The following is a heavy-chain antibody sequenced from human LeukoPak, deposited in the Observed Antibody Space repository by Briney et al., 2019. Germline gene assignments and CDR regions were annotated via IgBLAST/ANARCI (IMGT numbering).Heavy chain of an antibody. D-gene: IGHD5-18*01. V-gene: IGHV3-23*01. J-gene: IGHJ4*02. Sequence: PGGSLRLSCAASGFTFSSYAMSWVRQAPGKGLEWVSVISGSGGSTYYADSVKGRFTISRDNSKDTLYLQMNSLRAEDTAVYYCASPRGYSYGDLTRGYYFDYWGQGTLVTVSS. CDR3: ASPRGYSYGDLTRGYYFDY. CDR2: ISGSGGST. CDR1: GFTFSSYA.